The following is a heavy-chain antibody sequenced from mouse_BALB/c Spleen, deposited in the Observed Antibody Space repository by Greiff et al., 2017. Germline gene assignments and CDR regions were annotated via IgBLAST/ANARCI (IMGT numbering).Heavy chain of an antibody. CDR1: GYTFTSYW. V-gene: IGHV1-69*02. CDR2: IDPSDSET. D-gene: IGHD4-1*01. J-gene: IGHJ2*01. CDR3: ARKASWGHFDY. Sequence: QVQLQQPGAELVKPGAPVKLSCKASGYTFTSYWMNWVKQRPGRGLEWIGRIDPSDSETHYNQKFKDKATLTVDKSSSTAYIQLSSLTSEDSAVYYCARKASWGHFDYWGQGTTLTVSS.